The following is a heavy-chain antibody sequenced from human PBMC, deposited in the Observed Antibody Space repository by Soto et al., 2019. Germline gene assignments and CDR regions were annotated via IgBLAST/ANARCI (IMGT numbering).Heavy chain of an antibody. D-gene: IGHD1-1*01. CDR1: GFPPGNHW. CDR2: INDYGTTI. Sequence: EVQLVESGGGLVQSGGSLGPPFAAPGFPPGNHWMPWVRQAPGKGLVWVSRINDYGTTINYAESVEGRFIISRDDAKSEVYLQMNNLRAEDSAVYYCARGGLEPFDYWGQGALVTVSS. CDR3: ARGGLEPFDY. V-gene: IGHV3-74*01. J-gene: IGHJ4*02.